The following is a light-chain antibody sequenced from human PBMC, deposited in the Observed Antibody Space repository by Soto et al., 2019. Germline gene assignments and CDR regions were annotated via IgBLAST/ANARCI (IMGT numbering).Light chain of an antibody. CDR1: QSTSSY. J-gene: IGKJ1*01. CDR3: HQYYSFPRT. Sequence: DIQMTQSPSTLSASVGDRVTITCRASQSTSSYLAWYQQKPGKAPRLLIYAATVLQGGVPSRFSGTGSATEFILTISSLQPDDFATYYCHQYYSFPRTFGQGTTVDIK. CDR2: AAT. V-gene: IGKV1-5*01.